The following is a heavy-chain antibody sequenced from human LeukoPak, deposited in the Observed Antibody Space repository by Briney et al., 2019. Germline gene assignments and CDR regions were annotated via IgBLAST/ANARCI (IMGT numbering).Heavy chain of an antibody. CDR2: IFYSGST. D-gene: IGHD3-3*02. Sequence: SETLSLTCTVSGGSIRSTDYYWGWIRQPPGKGLEWIGSIFYSGSTSYNPSLKSRVTMSVDTSKKQFSLNLSSVTAADTAVYYCARQPSPLGRPDALDIWGQGTMVTVSS. CDR3: ARQPSPLGRPDALDI. V-gene: IGHV4-39*01. CDR1: GGSIRSTDYY. J-gene: IGHJ3*02.